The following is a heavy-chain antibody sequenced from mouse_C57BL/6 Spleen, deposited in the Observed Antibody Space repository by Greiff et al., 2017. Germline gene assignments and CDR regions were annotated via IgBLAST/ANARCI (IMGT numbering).Heavy chain of an antibody. V-gene: IGHV1-55*01. CDR2: IYPGSGST. CDR3: ARGMGQLRPYYAMDY. J-gene: IGHJ4*01. CDR1: GYTFTSYW. D-gene: IGHD3-2*02. Sequence: QVQLQQPGAELVKPGASVKMSCKASGYTFTSYWITWVKQRPGQGLEWIGDIYPGSGSTNYNEKFKSKATLTVDTSSSTAYMQLSSLTSEDSAVYYCARGMGQLRPYYAMDYWGQGTSVTVSS.